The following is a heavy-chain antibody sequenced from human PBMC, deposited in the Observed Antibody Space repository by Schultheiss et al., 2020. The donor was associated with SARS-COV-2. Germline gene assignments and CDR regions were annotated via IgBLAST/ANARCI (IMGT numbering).Heavy chain of an antibody. Sequence: GESLKISCAASGFTFSIYGIHWVRQAPGKGLEWVSYISSSGSTIYYADSVKGRFTISRDNSKNTLYLQMNSLRAEDTAVYYCAKDHHSSSIGTAMAYYYYYYMDVWGKGTTVTVSS. CDR3: AKDHHSSSIGTAMAYYYYYYMDV. D-gene: IGHD5-18*01. J-gene: IGHJ6*03. CDR2: ISSSGSTI. CDR1: GFTFSIYG. V-gene: IGHV3-48*01.